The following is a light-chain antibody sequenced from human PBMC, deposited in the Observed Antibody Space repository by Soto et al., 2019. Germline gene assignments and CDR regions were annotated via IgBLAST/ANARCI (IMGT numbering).Light chain of an antibody. CDR1: SSDVGGYNY. CDR3: AVWDDSLDGVV. Sequence: QSVLTQPPSASGSPGQSVAISCTGTSSDVGGYNYVSWYQQHPGKAPKLMIYEVNKRPSGVPDRFSGSKSGNTASLTVSGLQAEDEADYYCAVWDDSLDGVVFGGGTKLTVL. V-gene: IGLV2-8*01. J-gene: IGLJ2*01. CDR2: EVN.